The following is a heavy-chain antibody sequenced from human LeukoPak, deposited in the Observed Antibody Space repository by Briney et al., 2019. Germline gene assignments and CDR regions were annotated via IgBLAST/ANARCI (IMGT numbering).Heavy chain of an antibody. V-gene: IGHV3-30*02. CDR2: IRYDGSNK. D-gene: IGHD3-3*01. CDR3: ARSDYDFWSDTHAFDI. CDR1: GFTFSSYG. J-gene: IGHJ3*02. Sequence: GGSLRLSCAASGFTFSSYGMHWVRQAPGKGLEWVAFIRYDGSNKYYADSVKGRFTISRDNSKNTLYLQMNSLRAEDTAVYYCARSDYDFWSDTHAFDIWGQGTMVTVSS.